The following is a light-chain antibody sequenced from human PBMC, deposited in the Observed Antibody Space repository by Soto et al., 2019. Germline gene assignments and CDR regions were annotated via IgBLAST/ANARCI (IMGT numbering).Light chain of an antibody. V-gene: IGLV1-44*01. CDR1: SSTNGSNT. CDR2: SDN. J-gene: IGLJ3*02. CDR3: ATLDDSLNGWV. Sequence: QSMLTQSPSASGTPGQRVTISCSGSSSTNGSNTVNWYQQLPGTAPKLLMYSDNHRPSGVPDRFSGSKSVTSASLAISGLQSEDDSDDYCATLDDSLNGWVFGGGTKLTVL.